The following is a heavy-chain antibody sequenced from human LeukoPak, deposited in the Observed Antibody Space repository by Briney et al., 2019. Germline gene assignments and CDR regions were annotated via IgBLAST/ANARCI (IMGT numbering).Heavy chain of an antibody. V-gene: IGHV4-59*01. CDR1: GGSISSYH. CDR2: IYYSGST. J-gene: IGHJ4*02. D-gene: IGHD2-21*02. Sequence: TSETLSLTCTVSGGSISSYHWSWIRQPPGKGLEWIGYIYYSGSTNYNPSLKSRVTISVDTSKNQFSLKLSSVTAADTAVYYCAREAYCGGDCYSGFDYWGQGTLVTVSS. CDR3: AREAYCGGDCYSGFDY.